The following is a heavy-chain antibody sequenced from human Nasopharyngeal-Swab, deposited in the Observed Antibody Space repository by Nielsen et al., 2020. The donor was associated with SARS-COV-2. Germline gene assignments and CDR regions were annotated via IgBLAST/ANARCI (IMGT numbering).Heavy chain of an antibody. Sequence: SPIPSCAALGFIFSSYLMHLVRQAPGKGLEWVAVISYDGNNKYYADSVKGRFTISRDDAKNSLYLPMNSLRAEDTAVYYCAGDTPAMFAYWGQGTLVTVSS. J-gene: IGHJ4*02. CDR3: AGDTPAMFAY. CDR2: ISYDGNNK. CDR1: GFIFSSYL. V-gene: IGHV3-33*05.